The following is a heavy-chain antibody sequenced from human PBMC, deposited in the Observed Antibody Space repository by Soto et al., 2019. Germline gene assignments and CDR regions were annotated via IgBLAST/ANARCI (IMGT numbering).Heavy chain of an antibody. CDR3: ARDNGPAMASSYYYGMDV. Sequence: KASETLSLTCTVSGGSISSGDYYWSWIRQPPGKGLEWIGYIYYSGSTYYNPSLKSRVTISVDTSKNQFSLKLSSVTAADTAVYYCARDNGPAMASSYYYGMDVWGQGTTVTVSS. CDR2: IYYSGST. CDR1: GGSISSGDYY. V-gene: IGHV4-30-4*01. J-gene: IGHJ6*02. D-gene: IGHD5-18*01.